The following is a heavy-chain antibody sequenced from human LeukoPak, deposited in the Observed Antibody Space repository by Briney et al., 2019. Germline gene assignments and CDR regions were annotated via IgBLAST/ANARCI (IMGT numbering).Heavy chain of an antibody. CDR3: ARDAQWLVNFDY. Sequence: ASVKVYCKASGYTFTGYYMHWVRQAPGQGLEWMGWINPNSGGTNYAQKFQGRVTMTRDTSISTAYMELSRLRSDDTAVYYCARDAQWLVNFDYWGQGTLVTVSS. V-gene: IGHV1-2*02. J-gene: IGHJ4*02. CDR2: INPNSGGT. D-gene: IGHD6-19*01. CDR1: GYTFTGYY.